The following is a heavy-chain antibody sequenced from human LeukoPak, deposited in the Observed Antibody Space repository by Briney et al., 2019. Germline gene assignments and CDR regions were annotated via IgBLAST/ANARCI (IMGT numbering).Heavy chain of an antibody. CDR2: IYTSGST. D-gene: IGHD3-3*01. CDR1: GGSISSGSYY. CDR3: ARQSRFLEWPRRWFDP. J-gene: IGHJ5*02. Sequence: SQTLSLTCTVSGGSISSGSYYWSWIRQPAGKGLEWIGRIYTSGSTNYNPSLKSRVTISVDTSKNQFSLKLSSVTAADTAVYYCARQSRFLEWPRRWFDPWGQGTLVTVSS. V-gene: IGHV4-61*02.